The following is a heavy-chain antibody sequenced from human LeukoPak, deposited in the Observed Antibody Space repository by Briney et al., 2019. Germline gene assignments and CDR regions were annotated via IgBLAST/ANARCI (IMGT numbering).Heavy chain of an antibody. Sequence: GESLRLSCAASGFTFSRYWVHWVRQAPGKGLEWVSRINPDGSTTTYADSVKGRFTISRDNAKNTVYLQMNSLRAEDTAVYYCARVLSGSWDWFDPWGQGTLVTVSS. V-gene: IGHV3-74*01. D-gene: IGHD3-22*01. CDR3: ARVLSGSWDWFDP. J-gene: IGHJ5*02. CDR2: INPDGSTT. CDR1: GFTFSRYW.